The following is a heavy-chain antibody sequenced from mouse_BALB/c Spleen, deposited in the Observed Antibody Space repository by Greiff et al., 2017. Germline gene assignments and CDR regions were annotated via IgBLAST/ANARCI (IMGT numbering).Heavy chain of an antibody. D-gene: IGHD1-1*01. CDR1: GYTFTDYW. J-gene: IGHJ4*01. CDR2: IDTSDSYT. Sequence: QVHVKQPGAELVMPGASVKMSCKASGYTFTDYWMHWVKQRPGQGLEWIGAIDTSDSYTSYNQKFKGKATLTVDESSSTAYMQLSSLTSEDSAVYYCAYYCSSLFAMDYWGQGTSVTVSS. CDR3: AYYCSSLFAMDY. V-gene: IGHV1-69*01.